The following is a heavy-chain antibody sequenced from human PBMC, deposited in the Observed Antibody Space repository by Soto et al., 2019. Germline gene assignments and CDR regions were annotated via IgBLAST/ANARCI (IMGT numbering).Heavy chain of an antibody. CDR1: GGSISSGGYY. J-gene: IGHJ5*02. Sequence: SETLSLTCTVSGGSISSGGYYWSWIRQHPGKGLEWIGYIYYSGSTYYNPSLKSRVTISVDTSKNQFSLKLSSVTAADTAVYYCARYDTLGWWFAPWGQGTLVTVSS. CDR2: IYYSGST. CDR3: ARYDTLGWWFAP. V-gene: IGHV4-31*03. D-gene: IGHD3-9*01.